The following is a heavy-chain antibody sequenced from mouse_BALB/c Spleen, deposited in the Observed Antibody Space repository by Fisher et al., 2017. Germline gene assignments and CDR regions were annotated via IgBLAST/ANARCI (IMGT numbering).Heavy chain of an antibody. V-gene: IGHV1S135*01. J-gene: IGHJ4*01. CDR3: ARGGDYDHAMDY. Sequence: KFKGKATLTVDKSSSTAFMHLNSLTSEDSAVYYCARGGDYDHAMDYWGQGTSVTVSS. D-gene: IGHD2-4*01.